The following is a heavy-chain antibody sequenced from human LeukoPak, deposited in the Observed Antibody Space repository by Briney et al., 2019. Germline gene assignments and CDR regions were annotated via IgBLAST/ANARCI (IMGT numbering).Heavy chain of an antibody. CDR2: ISAYNGNT. V-gene: IGHV1-18*01. D-gene: IGHD3-3*01. CDR3: ARDLRGSKLPSKYNWFDP. Sequence: ASVKASCKASGYTFTSYGISWVRQAPGQGLEWMGWISAYNGNTNYAQKLQGRVTMTTDTSTSTAYMELRSLRSDDTAMYYCARDLRGSKLPSKYNWFDPWGQGTLVTVSS. CDR1: GYTFTSYG. J-gene: IGHJ5*02.